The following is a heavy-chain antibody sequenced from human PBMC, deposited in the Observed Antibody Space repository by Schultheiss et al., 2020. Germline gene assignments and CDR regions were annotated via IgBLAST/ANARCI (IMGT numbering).Heavy chain of an antibody. CDR1: GGSFSGYY. V-gene: IGHV4-34*01. Sequence: GSLRLSCVVYGGSFSGYYWSWIRQPPGKGLERIGDINHSGSTNYNPSLKSRVTISVDTSKNQFSLKLSSVTAADTAVYYCARESYGDYETRIEYWGQGTLVTVSS. CDR2: INHSGST. D-gene: IGHD4-17*01. J-gene: IGHJ4*02. CDR3: ARESYGDYETRIEY.